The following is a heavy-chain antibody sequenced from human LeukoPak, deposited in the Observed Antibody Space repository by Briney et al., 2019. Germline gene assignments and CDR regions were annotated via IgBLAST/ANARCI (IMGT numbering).Heavy chain of an antibody. CDR1: GFTFSSYA. CDR3: AKDRIKDGYNDY. J-gene: IGHJ4*02. D-gene: IGHD5-24*01. CDR2: IGASGGNT. V-gene: IGHV3-23*01. Sequence: PGGSLRLSCAASGFTFSSYAMSWVRQAPGKGLEWVPAIGASGGNTYYADSVKGRFTISRDNSKNMLYLQMNSLRAEDTAVYYCAKDRIKDGYNDYWGQGILVTVSS.